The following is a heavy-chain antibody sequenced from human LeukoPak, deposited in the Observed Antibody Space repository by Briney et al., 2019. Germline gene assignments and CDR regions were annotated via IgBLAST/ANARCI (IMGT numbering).Heavy chain of an antibody. CDR1: GFTFSDYW. CDR3: ARDGRFSYGAFDI. CDR2: RKQDGSEK. Sequence: GGSLRLSCVASGFTFSDYWMTWVRQAPGKGLECVANRKQDGSEKFYVDSVKGRFTISRDNAKNSLYLQMNSLRAEDTAVYYCARDGRFSYGAFDIWGQGTMVTVSS. V-gene: IGHV3-7*01. D-gene: IGHD3-3*01. J-gene: IGHJ3*02.